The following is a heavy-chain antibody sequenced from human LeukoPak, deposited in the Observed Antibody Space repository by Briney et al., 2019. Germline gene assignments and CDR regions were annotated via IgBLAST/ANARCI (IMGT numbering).Heavy chain of an antibody. J-gene: IGHJ4*02. Sequence: GESLKISFKGSGYRFTSYWIGWVRQMPGKGLEWMGIIYPGDSDTRYSPSFQGQVTISADKSISTAYLQWSSLKASDTAMYYCARLLSAYYYGSGSYRGGFGYWGQGTLVTVSS. CDR2: IYPGDSDT. CDR1: GYRFTSYW. V-gene: IGHV5-51*01. CDR3: ARLLSAYYYGSGSYRGGFGY. D-gene: IGHD3-10*01.